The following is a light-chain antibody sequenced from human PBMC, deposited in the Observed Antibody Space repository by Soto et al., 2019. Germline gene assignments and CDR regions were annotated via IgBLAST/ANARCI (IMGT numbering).Light chain of an antibody. Sequence: EIVLTQSPGTLPLSPGERATLSCRASQSVSSTYLAWYQQKPGQAPRLLIYGASSRATAIPDRFSGSGSGTDFTLTISRLEPEDFAVYYCQHYGSLVLTFGGGTKVEIK. CDR2: GAS. CDR3: QHYGSLVLT. J-gene: IGKJ4*01. V-gene: IGKV3-20*01. CDR1: QSVSSTY.